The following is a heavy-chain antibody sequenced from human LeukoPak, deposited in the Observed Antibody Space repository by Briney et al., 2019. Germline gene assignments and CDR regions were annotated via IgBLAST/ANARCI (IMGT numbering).Heavy chain of an antibody. Sequence: GGSLRLSCAASGFTFSNYAMTWVRQAPGRGLEWVSAIGGSGGSTYYADSVKGRFTISRDNSKNTVYLQMNSLRAEDTAVYYCAQRGDVDYWGQGTLVTVSS. J-gene: IGHJ4*02. D-gene: IGHD5-12*01. CDR2: IGGSGGST. V-gene: IGHV3-23*01. CDR1: GFTFSNYA. CDR3: AQRGDVDY.